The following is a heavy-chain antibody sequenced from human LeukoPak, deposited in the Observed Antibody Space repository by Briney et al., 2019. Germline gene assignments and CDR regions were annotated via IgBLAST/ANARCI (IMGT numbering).Heavy chain of an antibody. J-gene: IGHJ5*02. D-gene: IGHD4-23*01. CDR3: ARAKEGRWDNLYNWFDP. CDR1: GGTFSSYA. Sequence: GASVKVSCKASGGTFSSYAISWVRQAPGQGLEWMGGIIPIFGTANYAQKFQGRVTITTDESTSTAYMELSSLRSEDTAVYYCARAKEGRWDNLYNWFDPWGQGTLVTVSS. CDR2: IIPIFGTA. V-gene: IGHV1-69*05.